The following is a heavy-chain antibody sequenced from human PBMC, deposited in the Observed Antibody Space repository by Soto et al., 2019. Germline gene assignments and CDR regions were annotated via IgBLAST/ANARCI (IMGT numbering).Heavy chain of an antibody. CDR2: IIPIFGTA. CDR1: GGTFSSYA. J-gene: IGHJ5*02. D-gene: IGHD2-2*01. V-gene: IGHV1-69*13. Sequence: ASVKVSCKASGGTFSSYAISWVRQAPGQGLEWMGGIIPIFGTANYAQKFQGRVTITADESTSTAYMELSSLRSEDTAVYYCARGPPGGDIVLVPAAMYPWGQGTLVTVSS. CDR3: ARGPPGGDIVLVPAAMYP.